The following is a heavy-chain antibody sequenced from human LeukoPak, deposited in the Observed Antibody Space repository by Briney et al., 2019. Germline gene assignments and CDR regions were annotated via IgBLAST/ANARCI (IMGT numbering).Heavy chain of an antibody. CDR2: ISWNSGSI. J-gene: IGHJ4*02. D-gene: IGHD3-22*01. Sequence: GGSLRLSCAASGFTFDDYAMHWVRQAPGKGLEWVSGISWNSGSIGYADSVKGRFTISRDNAKNSLYLQMNSLRAEDTALYYCAKDMKAEYYYDSSGYLDYWGQGTLVTVSS. CDR3: AKDMKAEYYYDSSGYLDY. CDR1: GFTFDDYA. V-gene: IGHV3-9*01.